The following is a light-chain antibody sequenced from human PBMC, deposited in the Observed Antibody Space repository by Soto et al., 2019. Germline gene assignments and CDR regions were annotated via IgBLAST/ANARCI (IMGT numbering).Light chain of an antibody. V-gene: IGKV1-5*03. CDR3: QQYNSYPGT. CDR2: KAS. CDR1: QSISSW. J-gene: IGKJ1*01. Sequence: DIQMTQSPSTLSASVGDRFTMACRASQSISSWLAWYQQKPGKAPKLLIYKASSLESGVPSRFSGSGSGTEFTLTISSLQPDDFATYYCQQYNSYPGTFGQGTKVDIK.